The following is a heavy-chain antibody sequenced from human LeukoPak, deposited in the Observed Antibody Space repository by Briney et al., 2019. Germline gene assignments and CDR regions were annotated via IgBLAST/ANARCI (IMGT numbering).Heavy chain of an antibody. Sequence: GGSLRLSCAASGFTFSSYAMSWVRQAPGKGLEWVSAISGSGGSTYYADSVKGRFTISRDNSKNTLYLQMNSLRAEDTAVYYCAKVHRLYCGGDCYRRPLDYWGQGTLVTVSS. D-gene: IGHD2-21*02. CDR2: ISGSGGST. V-gene: IGHV3-23*01. CDR1: GFTFSSYA. J-gene: IGHJ4*02. CDR3: AKVHRLYCGGDCYRRPLDY.